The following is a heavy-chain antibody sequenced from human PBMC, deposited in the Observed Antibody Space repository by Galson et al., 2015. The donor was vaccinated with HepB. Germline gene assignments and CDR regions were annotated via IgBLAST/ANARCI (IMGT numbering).Heavy chain of an antibody. V-gene: IGHV3-23*01. CDR2: ISGSGGST. CDR3: AKDYVSSSGWYWYRGMDV. J-gene: IGHJ6*02. Sequence: SLRLSCAASGFTFSSYAMSWVRQAPGKGLEWVSAISGSGGSTYYADSVRGRFAIARDNSKNTLYLQMNSLRAEDTALYYCAKDYVSSSGWYWYRGMDVWGQGTTVTVSS. D-gene: IGHD6-19*01. CDR1: GFTFSSYA.